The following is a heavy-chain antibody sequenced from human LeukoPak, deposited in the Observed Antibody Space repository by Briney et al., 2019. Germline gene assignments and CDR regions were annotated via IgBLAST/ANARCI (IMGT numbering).Heavy chain of an antibody. D-gene: IGHD2-2*01. V-gene: IGHV1-2*02. CDR3: ARSSVIVVVPAATHNWFDP. CDR2: INPNSGGT. J-gene: IGHJ5*02. Sequence: ASVKVSCKASGYTFTGYYMHWVRQAPGQGLEWMGWINPNSGGTNYAQKFQGRVTMTRDTSISTAYMELSRLRSDDTAVYYCARSSVIVVVPAATHNWFDPWGQGTLATVSS. CDR1: GYTFTGYY.